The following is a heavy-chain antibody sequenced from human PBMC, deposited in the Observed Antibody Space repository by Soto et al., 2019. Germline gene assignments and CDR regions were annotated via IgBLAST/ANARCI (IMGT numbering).Heavy chain of an antibody. V-gene: IGHV3-23*01. CDR3: AKVAGGLGYFDL. J-gene: IGHJ2*01. Sequence: SCKASGYTFMNYHMHWIRQAPGKGLEWVATISATGGNIEYRESLKGRFTISRDNSKKMVYLQINVLTADDTAVYYCAKVAGGLGYFDLWGRGTLVTVSS. CDR1: GYTFMNYH. CDR2: ISATGGNI. D-gene: IGHD3-16*01.